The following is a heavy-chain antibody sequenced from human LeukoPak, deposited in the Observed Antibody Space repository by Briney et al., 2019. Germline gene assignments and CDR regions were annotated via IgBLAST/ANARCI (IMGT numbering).Heavy chain of an antibody. V-gene: IGHV4-59*01. Sequence: SETLSLTCTVSGGSISSYYWSWIRQPPGKGLEWSGYIYYSGSTNYNPSLKSRVTISVDTSKNQFSLKLSSVTAADTAVYYCARDGAYCGGDCYSSGPNWFDPWGQGTLVTVSS. CDR2: IYYSGST. CDR1: GGSISSYY. J-gene: IGHJ5*02. CDR3: ARDGAYCGGDCYSSGPNWFDP. D-gene: IGHD2-21*02.